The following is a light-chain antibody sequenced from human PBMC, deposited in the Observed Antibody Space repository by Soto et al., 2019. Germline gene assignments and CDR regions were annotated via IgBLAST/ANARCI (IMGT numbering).Light chain of an antibody. Sequence: ELTQPPSVSVAPGQTARVTCGGNKLGGKSVHWYQQKAGQAPVLVVYDDRDRPSGIPDRFSGSNSGNTATLTINRVDAGDEADYYCQVWDSRSDHYVFGTGTKVTVL. V-gene: IGLV3-21*02. CDR1: KLGGKS. J-gene: IGLJ1*01. CDR3: QVWDSRSDHYV. CDR2: DDR.